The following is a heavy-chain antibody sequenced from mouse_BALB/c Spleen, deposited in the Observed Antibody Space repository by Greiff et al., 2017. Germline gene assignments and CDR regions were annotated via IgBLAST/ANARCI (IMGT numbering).Heavy chain of an antibody. V-gene: IGHV14-1*02. Sequence: VQLQQSGAELVRSGASVKLSCTASGFNIKDYYMHWVKQRPEQGLEWIGWIDPENGNTIYDPKFQGKASITADTSSNTAYLQLSSLTSEDTAVYYCATLDSVFDYWGQGTTLTVSS. CDR2: IDPENGNT. J-gene: IGHJ2*01. CDR1: GFNIKDYY. CDR3: ATLDSVFDY.